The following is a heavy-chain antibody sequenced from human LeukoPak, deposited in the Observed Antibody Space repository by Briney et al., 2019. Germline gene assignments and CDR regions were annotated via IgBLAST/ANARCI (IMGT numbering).Heavy chain of an antibody. CDR1: GYTFTSYD. V-gene: IGHV1-8*01. CDR2: MNPNSGNT. CDR3: ARGYSSPPGRPLNWFDP. Sequence: GASVKVSCKASGYTFTSYDINWVRQATGQGLEWMGWMNPNSGNTGYAQKFQGRVTMTRDTSISTAYMELSRLRSDDTAVYYCARGYSSPPGRPLNWFDPWGQGTLVTVSS. J-gene: IGHJ5*02. D-gene: IGHD6-13*01.